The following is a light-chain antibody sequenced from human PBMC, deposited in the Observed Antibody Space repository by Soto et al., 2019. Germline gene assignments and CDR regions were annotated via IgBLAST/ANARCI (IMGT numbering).Light chain of an antibody. CDR3: YKYGSSPF. V-gene: IGKV3-20*01. CDR2: GAS. Sequence: EIVLTQSPGTLSLSPGERTTLSCRASQSVSSSYLAWYQQKPGQAPRLLIYGASSRATGIPDRFSGSGSGTDFTLTISRLEPEDFAVYYCYKYGSSPFFGPGTKVDIK. CDR1: QSVSSSY. J-gene: IGKJ3*01.